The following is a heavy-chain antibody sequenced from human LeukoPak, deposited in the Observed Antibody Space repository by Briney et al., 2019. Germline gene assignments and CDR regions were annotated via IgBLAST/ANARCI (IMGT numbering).Heavy chain of an antibody. CDR1: GGSISSYY. D-gene: IGHD3-9*01. CDR2: IYYSGST. Sequence: PSETLSLTCTVSGGSISSYYWSWIRQPPGKGLEWIGSIYYSGSTYYSPSLKSRVTISVDTSKNQFSLKLSSVTAADTAVYYCASIRYFDWLRSWGQGTLVTVSS. V-gene: IGHV4-59*05. CDR3: ASIRYFDWLRS. J-gene: IGHJ4*02.